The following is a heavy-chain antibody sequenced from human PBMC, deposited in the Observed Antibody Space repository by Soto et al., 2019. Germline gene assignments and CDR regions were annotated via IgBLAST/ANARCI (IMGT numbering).Heavy chain of an antibody. CDR2: ISFDGNIK. D-gene: IGHD1-26*01. CDR1: GFTFSSYG. Sequence: QVQLVESGGGVVQPGRSLRLSCAASGFTFSSYGMHWVHQAPGKGLEWVAVISFDGNIKYYADSVKGRFTISRDNSKNTLYLQMNSLRAEDTAVYYCAKDAAGQSGSFGAAFDIWGQGTMVTVSS. J-gene: IGHJ3*02. CDR3: AKDAAGQSGSFGAAFDI. V-gene: IGHV3-30*18.